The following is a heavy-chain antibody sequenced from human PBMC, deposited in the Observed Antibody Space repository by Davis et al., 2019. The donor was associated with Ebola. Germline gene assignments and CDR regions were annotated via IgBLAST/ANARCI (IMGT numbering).Heavy chain of an antibody. CDR1: GFTFSDFS. Sequence: GESLKISCAASGFTFSDFSMNWVRQAPGEALEWISYITTGSNAIHYADSVKGRFTVSRDNVKNSLLLQMNSLRDEDSAVYYCVRDYIFAFDLWGQGAQVTVSS. J-gene: IGHJ5*02. V-gene: IGHV3-48*02. CDR3: VRDYIFAFDL. CDR2: ITTGSNAI.